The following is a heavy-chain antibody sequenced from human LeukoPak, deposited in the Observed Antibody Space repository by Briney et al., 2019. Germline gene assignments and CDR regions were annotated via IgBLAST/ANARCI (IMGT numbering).Heavy chain of an antibody. CDR2: IKQDGSEK. Sequence: GGSLRLSCAASGFTFSSYWMSWVRQAPGKGLEWVANIKQDGSEKYHVDSVKGRFTISRDNAKNSLYLQMNSLRAEDMALYYCARAGGGWKNYYYYYMDVWGKGTTVTVSS. V-gene: IGHV3-7*03. J-gene: IGHJ6*03. CDR1: GFTFSSYW. CDR3: ARAGGGWKNYYYYYMDV. D-gene: IGHD1-1*01.